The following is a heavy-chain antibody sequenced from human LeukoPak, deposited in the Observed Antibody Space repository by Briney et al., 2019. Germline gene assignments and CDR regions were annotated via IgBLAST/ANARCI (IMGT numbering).Heavy chain of an antibody. D-gene: IGHD3-10*01. CDR2: INHSGST. CDR1: GRSFSGYY. Sequence: SETLSLTCAIYGRSFSGYYWSWIRQPPGKGLEWIGEINHSGSTNYNPSLKSRVTISVDTFKREFSMKMSSVTAADTAVYYCARKYMKITMVRGVIIRPYDYWGQGTLVTVSS. CDR3: ARKYMKITMVRGVIIRPYDY. J-gene: IGHJ4*02. V-gene: IGHV4-34*01.